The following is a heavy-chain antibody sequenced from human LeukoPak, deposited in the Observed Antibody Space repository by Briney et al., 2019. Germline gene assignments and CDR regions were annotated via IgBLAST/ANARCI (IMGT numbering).Heavy chain of an antibody. J-gene: IGHJ4*02. V-gene: IGHV4-39*01. Sequence: PSETLSLTCTVSGGSISSGSYYWGWIRQPPGKGLEWIGSIYYSGSTYYNPSLKSRVTISVDTSKNQFSLKLSSVTAADTAVYYCARGRYDGSYYAEDYFDYWGQGTLVTVSS. CDR3: ARGRYDGSYYAEDYFDY. D-gene: IGHD1-26*01. CDR2: IYYSGST. CDR1: GGSISSGSYY.